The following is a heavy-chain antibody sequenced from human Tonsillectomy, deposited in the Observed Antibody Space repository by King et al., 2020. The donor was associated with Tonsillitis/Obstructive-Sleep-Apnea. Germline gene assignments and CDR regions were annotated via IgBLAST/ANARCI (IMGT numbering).Heavy chain of an antibody. CDR2: ISYDGSNK. CDR1: GFTFSSYG. Sequence: VQLVESGGGVVQPGRSLRLYCAASGFTFSSYGMHWVRQAPGKGLEWVAVISYDGSNKYYADSVKGRFTISRDNSKNTLYLQMNSLRAEDTAVYYCAKDLEKMVRGVIVPYFDYWGQGTLVTVSS. CDR3: AKDLEKMVRGVIVPYFDY. J-gene: IGHJ4*02. D-gene: IGHD3-10*01. V-gene: IGHV3-30*18.